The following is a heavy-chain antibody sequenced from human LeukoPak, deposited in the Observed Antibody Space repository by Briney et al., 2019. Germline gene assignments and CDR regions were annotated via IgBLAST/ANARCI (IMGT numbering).Heavy chain of an antibody. CDR3: ARDSGPFCSGGSCYQFDY. D-gene: IGHD2-15*01. Sequence: GSLRLSCAASGFTFSSYAMHWVRQAPGKGLEWVAVISYAGSNKYYADSVKGRFTISRDNSKNTLYLQMNSLRAEDTAVYYCARDSGPFCSGGSCYQFDYWGQGTLVTVSS. CDR2: ISYAGSNK. CDR1: GFTFSSYA. V-gene: IGHV3-30*04. J-gene: IGHJ4*02.